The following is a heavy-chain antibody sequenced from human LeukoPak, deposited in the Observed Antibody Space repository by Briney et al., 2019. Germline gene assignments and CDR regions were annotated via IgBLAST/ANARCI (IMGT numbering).Heavy chain of an antibody. CDR2: ISSSGSTI. D-gene: IGHD4-17*01. CDR3: AREGGGYGDYALDAFDI. Sequence: GGSPRLSCAASGFTFSSYEMNWVRQAPGKGLEWVSYISSSGSTIYYADSVKGRFTISRDNAKNSLYLQMNSLRAEDTAVYYCAREGGGYGDYALDAFDIWGQGTMVTVSS. V-gene: IGHV3-48*03. J-gene: IGHJ3*02. CDR1: GFTFSSYE.